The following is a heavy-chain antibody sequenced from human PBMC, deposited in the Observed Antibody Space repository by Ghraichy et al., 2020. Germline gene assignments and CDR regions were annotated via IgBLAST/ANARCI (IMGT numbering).Heavy chain of an antibody. V-gene: IGHV3-23*01. D-gene: IGHD1-26*01. CDR2: ITGCGGST. Sequence: GGSLRLSCAASGFTFSTYAMSWVRQAPGKGLEWVSAITGCGGSTYYADSVKGRFTISRDNSKNTLYLQVNSLRAEDTAVYYCAKSLRLGATYSVSDYWGQGTLVTVSS. J-gene: IGHJ4*02. CDR1: GFTFSTYA. CDR3: AKSLRLGATYSVSDY.